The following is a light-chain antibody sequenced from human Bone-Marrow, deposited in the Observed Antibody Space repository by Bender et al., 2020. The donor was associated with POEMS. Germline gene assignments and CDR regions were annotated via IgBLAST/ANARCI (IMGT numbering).Light chain of an antibody. CDR3: ESAESSSASVV. CDR1: ALSKQY. Sequence: SYELTQPPPVSVSLGQTARITCPADALSKQYAHWYQARPGQAPVLILYKDTERRSGITQRLSVSSSGPIVTFTLSGAQAEEEAHYYCESAESSSASVVFGGGTELTVL. V-gene: IGLV3-25*02. CDR2: KDT. J-gene: IGLJ3*02.